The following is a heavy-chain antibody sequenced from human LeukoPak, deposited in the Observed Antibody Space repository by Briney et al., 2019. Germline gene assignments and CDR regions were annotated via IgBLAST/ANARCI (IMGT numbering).Heavy chain of an antibody. J-gene: IGHJ4*02. CDR1: GGSFSGYY. CDR3: ARTRIWTYYYDSSGYSNFDY. D-gene: IGHD3-22*01. CDR2: INHSGGT. V-gene: IGHV4-34*01. Sequence: SETLSLTCAVYGGSFSGYYWSWIRQPPGKGLEWIGEINHSGGTNYNPSLKSRVTISVDTSKNQFSLKLSSVTAADTAVYYCARTRIWTYYYDSSGYSNFDYWGQGTLVTVSS.